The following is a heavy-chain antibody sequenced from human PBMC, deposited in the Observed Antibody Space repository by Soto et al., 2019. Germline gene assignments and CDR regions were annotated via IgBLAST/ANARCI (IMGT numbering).Heavy chain of an antibody. CDR1: GGSISSINW. CDR3: ARDLAYGSGT. V-gene: IGHV4-4*02. D-gene: IGHD3-10*01. CDR2: IYHSGST. J-gene: IGHJ4*02. Sequence: QVQLQESGPGLVKPSGTLSLTCAVSGGSISSINWWSWVRQPPGKGLEWNGEIYHSGSTNYNPSLKSRLTIAVDKSKNQFSLKLSSVTAADTAVYYCARDLAYGSGTWGQGTLVTVSS.